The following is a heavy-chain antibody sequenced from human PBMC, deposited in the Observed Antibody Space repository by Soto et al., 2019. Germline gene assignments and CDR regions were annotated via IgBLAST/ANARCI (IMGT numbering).Heavy chain of an antibody. J-gene: IGHJ4*02. V-gene: IGHV3-30*04. CDR2: ISYDGSNK. Sequence: GGSLRLSCAASGFTFSSYAMHWVRQAPGKGLEWVAVISYDGSNKYYADSVKGRFTISRDNSKNTLYLQMNSLRAEDTAVYYCAREVTGENYFDYWGQGTLVTVSS. CDR3: AREVTGENYFDY. D-gene: IGHD7-27*01. CDR1: GFTFSSYA.